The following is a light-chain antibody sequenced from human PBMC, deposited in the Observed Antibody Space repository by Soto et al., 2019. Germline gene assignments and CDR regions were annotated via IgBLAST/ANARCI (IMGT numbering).Light chain of an antibody. CDR3: SSYTSSSTLV. J-gene: IGLJ2*01. V-gene: IGLV2-14*01. CDR2: DVS. Sequence: QSALTQPASVSGSPGQSITISCTGTSSDVGGYNYVSWYQQHPGKAPKLMIYDVSNRPSGVSDRFSGSKSGNTASLTISGLQGEDEADYYCSSYTSSSTLVLGGGTQLTVL. CDR1: SSDVGGYNY.